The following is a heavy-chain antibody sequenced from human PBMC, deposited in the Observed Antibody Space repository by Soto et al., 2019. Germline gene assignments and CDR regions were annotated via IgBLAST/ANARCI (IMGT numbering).Heavy chain of an antibody. CDR1: GGSISSYY. D-gene: IGHD3-22*01. J-gene: IGHJ5*02. CDR3: ARVGYYDAHNGFDP. Sequence: SETLSLTCTVSGGSISSYYWSWIRQPPGKGLEWIGYIYYSGSTNYNPSLKSRVTISVDTSKNQFSLKLSSVTAADTAVYYCARVGYYDAHNGFDPWGQGTLVTVS. CDR2: IYYSGST. V-gene: IGHV4-59*01.